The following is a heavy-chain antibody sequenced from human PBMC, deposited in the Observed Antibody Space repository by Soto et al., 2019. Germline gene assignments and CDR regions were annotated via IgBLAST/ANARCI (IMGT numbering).Heavy chain of an antibody. D-gene: IGHD6-19*01. CDR3: TTESPDPWGAWIAVALDAFDI. Sequence: PGGSLRLSCAASGFTFSNAWMSWVRQAPGKGLEWVGRIKSKTDGGTTDYAAPVKGRFTISRDDSKNTLYLQMNSLKTEDTAVYYCTTESPDPWGAWIAVALDAFDIRGQGTLVTVSS. J-gene: IGHJ3*02. V-gene: IGHV3-15*01. CDR1: GFTFSNAW. CDR2: IKSKTDGGTT.